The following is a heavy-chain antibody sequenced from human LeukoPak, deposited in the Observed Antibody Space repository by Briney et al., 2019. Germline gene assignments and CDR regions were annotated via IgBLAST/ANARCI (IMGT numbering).Heavy chain of an antibody. Sequence: PGGSLRPSCAASGFTFSSYWMSWVRQAPGKGLEWVANIKQDGSEKYYVDSVKGRFTISRDNAKNSLYLQMNSLRAEDTAVYYCARDMCYDFWSGYYTGLRFDPWGQGTLVTVSS. D-gene: IGHD3-3*01. CDR2: IKQDGSEK. CDR1: GFTFSSYW. CDR3: ARDMCYDFWSGYYTGLRFDP. V-gene: IGHV3-7*01. J-gene: IGHJ5*02.